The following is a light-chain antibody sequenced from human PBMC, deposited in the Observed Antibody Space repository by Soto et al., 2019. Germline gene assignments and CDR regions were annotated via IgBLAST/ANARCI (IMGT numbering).Light chain of an antibody. J-gene: IGKJ2*01. CDR2: GAS. Sequence: EIVLTPSPGTLSLSPCERATLSCSASQSVDSTYLTWYQQKPGQAPRLLIYGASSRATGIPDRFSGSGSGTDFTLTISRLEPEDFAVYYCQQYNHWPPYTFGQGTKVDIK. CDR1: QSVDSTY. CDR3: QQYNHWPPYT. V-gene: IGKV3-20*01.